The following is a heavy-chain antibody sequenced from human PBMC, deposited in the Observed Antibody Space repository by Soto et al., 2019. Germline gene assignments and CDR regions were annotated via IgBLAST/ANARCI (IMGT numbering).Heavy chain of an antibody. Sequence: PGGSLRLSCAASGFTFSSYGMRWVRQAPGKGLEWVAVISYDGSNKYYADSVKGRFTISRDNSKNTLYLQMNSLRAEDTAVYYCAKYYYDSKGAFDIWGQGTMVTVSS. J-gene: IGHJ3*02. D-gene: IGHD3-22*01. V-gene: IGHV3-30*18. CDR3: AKYYYDSKGAFDI. CDR2: ISYDGSNK. CDR1: GFTFSSYG.